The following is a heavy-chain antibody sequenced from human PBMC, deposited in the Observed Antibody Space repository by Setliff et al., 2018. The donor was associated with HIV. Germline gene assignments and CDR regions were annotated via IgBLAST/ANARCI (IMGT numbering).Heavy chain of an antibody. J-gene: IGHJ4*02. Sequence: PSETLSLTCAVYGASFSGYYCNWIRQTPGKGLEWIGDINHRGSTNYNPSFKSRVTISPDTSKNQFSLKMNSVTAADTAVYYCATWRGVGATAWGQGTLVTVSS. CDR3: ATWRGVGATA. D-gene: IGHD1-26*01. CDR2: INHRGST. V-gene: IGHV4-34*01. CDR1: GASFSGYY.